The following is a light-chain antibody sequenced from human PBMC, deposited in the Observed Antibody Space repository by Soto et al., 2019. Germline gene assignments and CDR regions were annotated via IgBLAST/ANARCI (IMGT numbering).Light chain of an antibody. J-gene: IGKJ5*01. Sequence: EIVITQSPATLSVSPGERATLSCRASQSVSSNLAWYQQKPGQSTTLVIYGASARATGIPARFSGSGSGTEFTLTIRSLQSEDFAVYYYQQYNNWHPITFGQGTRLEIK. CDR2: GAS. CDR3: QQYNNWHPIT. V-gene: IGKV3-15*01. CDR1: QSVSSN.